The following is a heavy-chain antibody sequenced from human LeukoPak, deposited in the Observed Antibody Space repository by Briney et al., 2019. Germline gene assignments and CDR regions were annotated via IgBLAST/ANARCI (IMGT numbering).Heavy chain of an antibody. Sequence: PSETLSLTCTVSGGSISSYYWSWIRQPPGKGLEWIGYIYYSGSTNYNPSLKSRVTISVDTSKNQFSLKLSSVTAADTAVYYCARDVRDYCGSGSYYFDYWGQGTLVTVSS. D-gene: IGHD3-10*01. V-gene: IGHV4-59*01. CDR2: IYYSGST. CDR1: GGSISSYY. CDR3: ARDVRDYCGSGSYYFDY. J-gene: IGHJ4*02.